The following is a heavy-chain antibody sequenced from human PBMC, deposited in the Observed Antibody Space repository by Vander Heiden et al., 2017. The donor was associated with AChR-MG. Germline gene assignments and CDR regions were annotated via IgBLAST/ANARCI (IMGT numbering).Heavy chain of an antibody. V-gene: IGHV3-33*01. D-gene: IGHD6-13*01. CDR1: GFTFSSYG. CDR3: ARDKGYSSSWSYYYYYMDV. Sequence: QVQLVESGGGVVQPGRSLRLSCAASGFTFSSYGLHWVRQAPGKGLEWVAVIWYDGSNKYYADSVKGRFTISRDNSKNTLYLQMNSLRAEDTAVYYCARDKGYSSSWSYYYYYMDVWGKGTTVTVSS. J-gene: IGHJ6*03. CDR2: IWYDGSNK.